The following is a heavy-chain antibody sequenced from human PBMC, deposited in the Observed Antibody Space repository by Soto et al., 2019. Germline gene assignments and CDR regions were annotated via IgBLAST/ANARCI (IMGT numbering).Heavy chain of an antibody. CDR3: ARHGGGFGELLLIVGGNNWFDP. D-gene: IGHD3-10*01. CDR2: IYYSGST. J-gene: IGHJ5*02. V-gene: IGHV4-39*01. CDR1: GGSISSSSYY. Sequence: SETLSLTCTVSGGSISSSSYYWGWIRQPPGKGLEWIGSIYYSGSTYYNPSLKSRVTISVDTSKNQFSLKLSSVTAADTAVYYCARHGGGFGELLLIVGGNNWFDPWGQGTLVTVSS.